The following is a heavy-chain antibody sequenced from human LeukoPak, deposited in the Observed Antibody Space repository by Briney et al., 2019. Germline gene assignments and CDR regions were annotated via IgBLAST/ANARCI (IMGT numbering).Heavy chain of an antibody. CDR3: ARNKYDYVWGSYRSTAFDY. J-gene: IGHJ4*02. CDR2: INHSGST. CDR1: GGSFSGYY. D-gene: IGHD3-16*02. Sequence: ASETLSLTCAVYGGSFSGYYWSWIRQPPGEGLEWIGEINHSGSTNYNPSLKSRVTISVDTSKNQFSLKLSSVTAADTAVYYCARNKYDYVWGSYRSTAFDYWGQGTLVTVSS. V-gene: IGHV4-34*01.